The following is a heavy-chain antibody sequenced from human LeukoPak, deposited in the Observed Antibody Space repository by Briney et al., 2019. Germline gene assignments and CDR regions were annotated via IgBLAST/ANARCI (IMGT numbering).Heavy chain of an antibody. CDR2: INWSGGST. CDR1: GFAFDEHG. Sequence: GGSLRLSCTASGFAFDEHGMSWVRQVPGKGLEWVSGINWSGGSTGYADPLMGRFTISRDNAKTSLYLQMDSLKAEDTALYYCARAPITSPFYFDYWGQGTLVTVSS. CDR3: ARAPITSPFYFDY. D-gene: IGHD2-2*01. V-gene: IGHV3-20*04. J-gene: IGHJ4*02.